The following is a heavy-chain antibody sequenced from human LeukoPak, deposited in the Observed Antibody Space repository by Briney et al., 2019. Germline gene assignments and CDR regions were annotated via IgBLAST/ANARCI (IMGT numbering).Heavy chain of an antibody. V-gene: IGHV3-7*01. J-gene: IGHJ6*02. CDR3: AGTASLPPYYYYGMDV. CDR2: IKQDGSEK. Sequence: PGGSLRLSCAASGFTVSSNYMSWVRQAPGKGLEWVANIKQDGSEKYYVDSVKGRFTISRDNAKSSLYLQMNSLRAEDTAVYYCAGTASLPPYYYYGMDVWGQGTTVTVSS. D-gene: IGHD2-21*02. CDR1: GFTVSSNY.